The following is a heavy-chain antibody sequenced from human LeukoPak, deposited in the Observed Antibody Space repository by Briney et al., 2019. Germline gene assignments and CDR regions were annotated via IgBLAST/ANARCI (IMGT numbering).Heavy chain of an antibody. CDR2: VSTYNGNT. D-gene: IGHD5-18*01. V-gene: IGHV1-18*04. CDR1: GYTFTSYG. CDR3: ARDVDTATDQINDY. J-gene: IGHJ4*02. Sequence: ASVKVSCKASGYTFTSYGISWVRQAPGQGLEWMGRVSTYNGNTNYVQKYQGRVTMTTDTSTSTAYMELRSLRSDDAAVYYCARDVDTATDQINDYWGQGTLVTVSP.